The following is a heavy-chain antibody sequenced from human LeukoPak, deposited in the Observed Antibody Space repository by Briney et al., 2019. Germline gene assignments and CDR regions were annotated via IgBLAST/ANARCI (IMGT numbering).Heavy chain of an antibody. V-gene: IGHV4-34*01. J-gene: IGHJ6*03. Sequence: SETLSLTCAVYGGSFSGYYWSWIRQPPGKGLEWIGEINHSGSTNYNPSLKSRITISADTSKNQFSLKLSSVTAADTAVYYCASGYDSPAYYYYYIDVWGKGTTVIVSS. CDR3: ASGYDSPAYYYYYIDV. CDR2: INHSGST. CDR1: GGSFSGYY. D-gene: IGHD5-12*01.